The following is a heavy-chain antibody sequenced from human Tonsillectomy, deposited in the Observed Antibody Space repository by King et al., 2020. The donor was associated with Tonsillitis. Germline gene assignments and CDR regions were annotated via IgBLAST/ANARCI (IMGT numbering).Heavy chain of an antibody. CDR1: GFTFSSYS. CDR3: SSRLLQRPYYYYYYYMDV. CDR2: ISSSSSTI. J-gene: IGHJ6*03. V-gene: IGHV3-48*01. D-gene: IGHD4-11*01. Sequence: EVQLVESGGGLVQPGGSLRLSCAASGFTFSSYSMNWVRQAPGKGLEWVSYISSSSSTIYYADSVKGRFTISRDNAKNSLYLQMNSLRAEDTAVYYFSSRLLQRPYYYYYYYMDVWGKGTTVTVSS.